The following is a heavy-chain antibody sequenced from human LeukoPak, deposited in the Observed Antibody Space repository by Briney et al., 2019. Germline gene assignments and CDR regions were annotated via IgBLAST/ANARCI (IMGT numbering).Heavy chain of an antibody. J-gene: IGHJ4*02. CDR1: GYSISTGYY. V-gene: IGHV4-38-2*02. Sequence: SETLSLTCTVSGYSISTGYYWDWIRPPPGKGLEWIGSIYYSGSTYYNPSLKSRVTISVDTSKNQFSLKLSSVTAEDTALYYCAKAISGSYFYWGQGTLVTVSS. D-gene: IGHD3-10*01. CDR3: AKAISGSYFY. CDR2: IYYSGST.